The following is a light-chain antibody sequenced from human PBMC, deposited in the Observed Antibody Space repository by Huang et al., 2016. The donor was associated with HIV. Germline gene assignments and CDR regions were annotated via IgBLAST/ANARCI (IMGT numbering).Light chain of an antibody. Sequence: IVVTQSPDSLAVSLGGRAAINCKSSQSLLYSSNNNNYLAWYQQNPGQSPALLMYWASTRAPGVPDRLNGSVSGTDFTLTINSLQTEDVALYYCQQYLSTPLTFDGGTKVDIK. V-gene: IGKV4-1*01. J-gene: IGKJ4*01. CDR1: QSLLYSSNNNNY. CDR3: QQYLSTPLT. CDR2: WAS.